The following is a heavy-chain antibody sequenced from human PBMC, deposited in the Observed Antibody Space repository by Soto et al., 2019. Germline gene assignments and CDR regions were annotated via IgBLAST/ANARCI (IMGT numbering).Heavy chain of an antibody. CDR2: IYYSGST. V-gene: IGHV4-59*01. J-gene: IGHJ4*02. D-gene: IGHD1-20*01. Sequence: PSEPLSLTCPVSGGSISSYYWSWIRQPPGKGLEWIGYIYYSGSTNYNPSLKRRVAISVDTSKNQFSLKLSFVTAADTAVYYCARRYGRNFDYWGQGTLVTVS. CDR3: ARRYGRNFDY. CDR1: GGSISSYY.